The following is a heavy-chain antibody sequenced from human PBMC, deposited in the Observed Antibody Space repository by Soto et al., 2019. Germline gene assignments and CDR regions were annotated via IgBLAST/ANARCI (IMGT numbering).Heavy chain of an antibody. Sequence: RICCEACGVIVSSDVMHLKRKAPGKGLEWVAVISYDGSNKYYADSVKGRFTISRDNSKNTLYLQMNSLRAEDTAVYYCSRYLGIAARLYYYYGMDVWGQGTMVTVSS. CDR2: ISYDGSNK. D-gene: IGHD6-6*01. J-gene: IGHJ6*02. CDR3: SRYLGIAARLYYYYGMDV. CDR1: GVIVSSDV. V-gene: IGHV3-30-3*01.